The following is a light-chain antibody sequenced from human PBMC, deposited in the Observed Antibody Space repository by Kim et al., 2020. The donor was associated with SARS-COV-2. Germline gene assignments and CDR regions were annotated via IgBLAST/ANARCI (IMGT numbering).Light chain of an antibody. CDR2: QDS. J-gene: IGLJ2*01. Sequence: SYELTQPPSVSVSPGQTASITCSGDKLWDKYACWYQQKPGQSPVLVIYQDSKRPSGIPERFSGSNSGNTATLTISGTQAMDEADYYCQAWDSSSHVVFGGGTQLTVL. CDR1: KLWDKY. V-gene: IGLV3-1*01. CDR3: QAWDSSSHVV.